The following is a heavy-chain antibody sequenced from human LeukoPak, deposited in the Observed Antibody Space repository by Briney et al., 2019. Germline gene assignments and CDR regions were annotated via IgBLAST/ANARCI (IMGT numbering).Heavy chain of an antibody. CDR2: INPSGGST. D-gene: IGHD2-8*02. CDR1: GYTFTSYY. Sequence: ASVKVSCKASGYTFTSYYMHWVRQAPGQGLEWMGIINPSGGSTSYAQKFQGRVTMTRDTSTSTVYMELSSLRSEDTAVYYCARASLVVYATTVWSYFDYWGQGTLVTVFS. CDR3: ARASLVVYATTVWSYFDY. J-gene: IGHJ4*02. V-gene: IGHV1-46*01.